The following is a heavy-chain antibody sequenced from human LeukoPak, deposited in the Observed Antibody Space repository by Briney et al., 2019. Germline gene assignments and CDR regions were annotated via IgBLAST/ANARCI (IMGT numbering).Heavy chain of an antibody. CDR3: ARGYYGDHADY. CDR2: IYYSGST. Sequence: SETLSLTCIVSGGSISSYYWSWIRQPPGKGLEWIGYIYYSGSTNYNPSLKSRVTISVDTSKNQFSLKLSSVTAADTAVYYCARGYYGDHADYWGQGTLVTVSS. CDR1: GGSISSYY. J-gene: IGHJ4*02. V-gene: IGHV4-59*01. D-gene: IGHD4-17*01.